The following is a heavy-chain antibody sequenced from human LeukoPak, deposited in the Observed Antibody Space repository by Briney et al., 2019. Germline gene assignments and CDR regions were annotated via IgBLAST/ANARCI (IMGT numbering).Heavy chain of an antibody. J-gene: IGHJ5*02. CDR2: ISGSGGST. CDR1: GFTFSSYA. V-gene: IGHV3-23*01. CDR3: AKDSSLIVVVVAATNWFDP. D-gene: IGHD2-15*01. Sequence: TGGSLRLSCAASGFTFSSYAMSWVRQAPGKGLEWVSAISGSGGSTYYADSVKGRFTISRDNSKNTLYLQMNSLRAEDTAVYYCAKDSSLIVVVVAATNWFDPWGQGTLVTASS.